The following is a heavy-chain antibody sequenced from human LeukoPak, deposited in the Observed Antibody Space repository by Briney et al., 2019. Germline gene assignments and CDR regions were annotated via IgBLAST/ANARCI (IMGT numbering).Heavy chain of an antibody. Sequence: KPSETLSLTCAVYGGSFSGYYWSWIRQPPGKRLEWIGEINHSGSTNYNPSLKSRATISVDTSKNQFSLKLSSVTAADTAVYYCARYYYDSSGYCCRYFDLWGRGTLVTVSS. CDR1: GGSFSGYY. CDR2: INHSGST. V-gene: IGHV4-34*01. J-gene: IGHJ2*01. CDR3: ARYYYDSSGYCCRYFDL. D-gene: IGHD3-22*01.